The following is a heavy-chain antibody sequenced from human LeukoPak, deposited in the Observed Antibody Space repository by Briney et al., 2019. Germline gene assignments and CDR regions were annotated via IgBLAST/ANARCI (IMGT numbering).Heavy chain of an antibody. D-gene: IGHD3-10*01. CDR3: ARVSDYYYGSGREYYFDY. Sequence: GASVKVSCKASGYSFTSYDISWVRQAPGQGLEWMAWISAYNGNTNYAQELQGRVTMTTDTSTSTAYMELRSLRSDDTAVYYCARVSDYYYGSGREYYFDYWGQGTLVTVSS. V-gene: IGHV1-18*01. CDR2: ISAYNGNT. CDR1: GYSFTSYD. J-gene: IGHJ4*02.